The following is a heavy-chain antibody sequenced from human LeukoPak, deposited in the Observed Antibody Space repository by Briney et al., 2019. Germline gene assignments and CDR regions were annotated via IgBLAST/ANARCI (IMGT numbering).Heavy chain of an antibody. J-gene: IGHJ5*02. CDR1: GYTFTSYG. Sequence: ASVKVSCKASGYTFTSYGITWVRQAPGQGLEWMGWISAYNGNTNYAQKFQGRLTMTTDTSTNTAYMELRSLRPDDTAVYYCARDFFHGHCSGLTCFLLDAWGQGSLVTVSS. V-gene: IGHV1-18*01. CDR3: ARDFFHGHCSGLTCFLLDA. D-gene: IGHD2-15*01. CDR2: ISAYNGNT.